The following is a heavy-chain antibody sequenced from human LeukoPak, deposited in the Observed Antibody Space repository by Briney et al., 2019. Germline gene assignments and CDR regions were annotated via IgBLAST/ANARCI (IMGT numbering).Heavy chain of an antibody. D-gene: IGHD3/OR15-3a*01. CDR2: ISPSSGGT. V-gene: IGHV1-2*02. CDR3: ARGHIFDFAF. J-gene: IGHJ4*02. Sequence: GASVKVSCKASGYTFIAYYLYWVRQAPGQGLELMGWISPSSGGTKYAQNFQGRVTMTRDTSISTVYMELSRLSYDDTAVYYCARGHIFDFAFWGQGTLVTVSS. CDR1: GYTFIAYY.